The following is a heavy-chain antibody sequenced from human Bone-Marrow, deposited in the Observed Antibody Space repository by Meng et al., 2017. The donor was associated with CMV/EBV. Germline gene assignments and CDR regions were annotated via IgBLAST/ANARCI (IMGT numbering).Heavy chain of an antibody. J-gene: IGHJ6*02. CDR3: ARRPLYDYGLDV. CDR1: GFTFSNYW. CDR2: IKEDGSEK. D-gene: IGHD2/OR15-2a*01. V-gene: IGHV3-7*01. Sequence: GGSLRLSCAASGFTFSNYWMTWLRQAPGRGLELVAHIKEDGSEKYFVGSVKGRFAISRYNARNSLYLQMNSLTADDTAVYYCARRPLYDYGLDVWGQGTTVTVSS.